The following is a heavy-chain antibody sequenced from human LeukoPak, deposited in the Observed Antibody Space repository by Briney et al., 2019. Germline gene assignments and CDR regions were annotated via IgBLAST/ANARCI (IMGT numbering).Heavy chain of an antibody. J-gene: IGHJ4*02. CDR3: ARGGASSRYFDY. D-gene: IGHD6-6*01. Sequence: NSSETLSLTCTVSGGSISSSSYYWGWIRQPPGKGLEWIGSIYYSGSTYYNPSLKSRVTISVDTSKNQLSLKLSSVTAADTAVYYCARGGASSRYFDYWGQGTLVTVSS. V-gene: IGHV4-39*07. CDR1: GGSISSSSYY. CDR2: IYYSGST.